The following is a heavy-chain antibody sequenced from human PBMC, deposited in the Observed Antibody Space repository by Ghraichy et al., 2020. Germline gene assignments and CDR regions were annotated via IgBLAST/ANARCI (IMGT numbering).Heavy chain of an antibody. CDR3: ARDMRYYGSGTYLLHGMDV. J-gene: IGHJ6*02. V-gene: IGHV4-4*02. CDR2: IYHTGST. Sequence: SETLSLTCTVSGGSISKSNWWSWVRQPPGKGLEWIGDIYHTGSTDFNPSLKSRVTISVDKSKNHFSLKVTSVTAADTAVYYCARDMRYYGSGTYLLHGMDVWGQGTTVTVSS. CDR1: GGSISKSNW. D-gene: IGHD3-10*01.